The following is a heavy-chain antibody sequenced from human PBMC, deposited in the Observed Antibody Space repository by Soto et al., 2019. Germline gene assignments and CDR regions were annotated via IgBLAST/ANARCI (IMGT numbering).Heavy chain of an antibody. CDR1: GFTFSDYY. V-gene: IGHV3-11*01. Sequence: PGGSLRLSCAASGFTFSDYYMSWIRQAPGKGLEWVSYISSSGSTIYYADSVKGRFTISRDNAKNSPYLQMNSLRAEDTAVYYCARHSNDFSVRGGLDVWGQGTTVTVSS. CDR2: ISSSGSTI. J-gene: IGHJ6*02. D-gene: IGHD3-3*01. CDR3: ARHSNDFSVRGGLDV.